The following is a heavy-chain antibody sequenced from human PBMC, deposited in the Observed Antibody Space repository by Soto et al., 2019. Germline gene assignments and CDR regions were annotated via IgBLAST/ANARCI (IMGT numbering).Heavy chain of an antibody. V-gene: IGHV4-39*01. CDR2: IYYSGST. Sequence: QLQLQESGPGLVKPSETLSLTCTVSGGSISSSSYYWGWIRQPPGKGLEWIGSIYYSGSTYYNPSLKSRVTISVDTSKNQFSLKLSSVTAADTAVYYCARLRDGAAAGSSALGCFDYWGQGTLVTVSS. J-gene: IGHJ4*02. CDR3: ARLRDGAAAGSSALGCFDY. D-gene: IGHD6-13*01. CDR1: GGSISSSSYY.